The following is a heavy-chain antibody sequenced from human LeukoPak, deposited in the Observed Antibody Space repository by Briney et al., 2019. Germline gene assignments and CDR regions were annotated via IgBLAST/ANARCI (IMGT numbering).Heavy chain of an antibody. V-gene: IGHV3-53*01. CDR1: GFTVSSNY. CDR3: ARHQPWGTTMGPVMDV. Sequence: GGSLRLSCAASGFTVSSNYMSWVRQAPGRGLEWVSVIYTVGNTYYAESVKGRFTISRDNSKNTLYLQMNNLRAEDTAVYYCARHQPWGTTMGPVMDVWGQGTTVTVSS. D-gene: IGHD1-1*01. J-gene: IGHJ6*02. CDR2: IYTVGNT.